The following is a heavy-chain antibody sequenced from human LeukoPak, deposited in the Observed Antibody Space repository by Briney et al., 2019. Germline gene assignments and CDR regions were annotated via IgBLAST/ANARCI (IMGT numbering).Heavy chain of an antibody. Sequence: PGGSLRLSCATSGFTFNNYAMFWVRQAPGKGLEWVAVISYDGSNKYYADSVKGRFTISRDNSKNTLYLQMNSLRAEDTAVYYCARDSPLGSSWSDYWGQGTLVTVSS. CDR2: ISYDGSNK. V-gene: IGHV3-30-3*01. CDR3: ARDSPLGSSWSDY. J-gene: IGHJ4*02. D-gene: IGHD6-13*01. CDR1: GFTFNNYA.